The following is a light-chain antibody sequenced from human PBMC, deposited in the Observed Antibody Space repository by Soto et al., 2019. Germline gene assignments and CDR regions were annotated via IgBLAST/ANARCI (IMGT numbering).Light chain of an antibody. CDR2: GAS. V-gene: IGKV3-20*01. CDR3: QQYGTSRWT. J-gene: IGKJ1*01. Sequence: EIVLTQSPGTLSLSPGERATLSCWASQSVSSYLAWYQQKPGQAPRLLIYGASSRATGTPDRFSGSGSGTDFTLTISRLEPEDFAVYYCQQYGTSRWTFGQGTKVEIK. CDR1: QSVSSY.